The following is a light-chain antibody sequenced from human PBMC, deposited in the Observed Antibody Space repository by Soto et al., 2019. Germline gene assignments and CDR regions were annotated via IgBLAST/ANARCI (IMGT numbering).Light chain of an antibody. V-gene: IGKV3-20*01. J-gene: IGKJ1*01. Sequence: VMPQSPPTLSVSPGEIATLSCRASQSVSSSYLAWYHQKPGQAPRLLIYGASSRATGIPDRFSGSGSGTDFTLTISRLEPEDFAVYYCQQYGSSRRTFGQGTKVDIK. CDR3: QQYGSSRRT. CDR1: QSVSSSY. CDR2: GAS.